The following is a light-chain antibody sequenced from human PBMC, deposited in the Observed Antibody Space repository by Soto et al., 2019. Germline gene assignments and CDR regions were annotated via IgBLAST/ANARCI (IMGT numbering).Light chain of an antibody. J-gene: IGKJ1*01. Sequence: EIVLTQSPATLSLSPGARATLSCRASQSVSSYLAWYQQKPGQAPRLLIYDASNRATGIPARFSGSGSGTDFTLTISSLEPEDFAVYYCQQRGNWPWTFGQGTKVEIK. V-gene: IGKV3-11*01. CDR3: QQRGNWPWT. CDR1: QSVSSY. CDR2: DAS.